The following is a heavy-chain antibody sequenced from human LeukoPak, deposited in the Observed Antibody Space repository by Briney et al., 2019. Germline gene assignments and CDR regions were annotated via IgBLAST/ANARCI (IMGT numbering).Heavy chain of an antibody. V-gene: IGHV1-8*01. CDR3: ARNARMVRGSYLGY. J-gene: IGHJ4*02. CDR2: MNPNSGNT. CDR1: GDTFTSYD. Sequence: GASVKVSCKASGDTFTSYDNNWVRQATGQGLESRGWMNPNSGNTGYAQKFQGRVTMTRNTSISTAYMELSSLRSEDTAVYYCARNARMVRGSYLGYWGQGTLVTVSS. D-gene: IGHD3-10*01.